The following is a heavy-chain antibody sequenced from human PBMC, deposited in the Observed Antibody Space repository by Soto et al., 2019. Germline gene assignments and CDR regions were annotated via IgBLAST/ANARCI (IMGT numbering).Heavy chain of an antibody. CDR2: IYPGDSDT. CDR3: ARHWCGNELNCYYYYGMDV. Sequence: EVQLVQSGAEVKKPGESLKISCKGSGYSFTSYWIGWVRQMPGKGLEWMGIIYPGDSDTRYSPSFQGQVTISADKSISTAYLQWSSLKASDTAMYYCARHWCGNELNCYYYYGMDVWGQGTTVTVSS. CDR1: GYSFTSYW. V-gene: IGHV5-51*01. J-gene: IGHJ6*02. D-gene: IGHD5-12*01.